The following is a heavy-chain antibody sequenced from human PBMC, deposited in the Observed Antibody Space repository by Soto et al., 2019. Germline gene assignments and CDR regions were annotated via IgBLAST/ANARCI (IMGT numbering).Heavy chain of an antibody. CDR2: IYYSGST. Sequence: SETLSLTCTVSGGSISSGGYYWSWIRQHPGKGLEWIGYIYYSGSTYYNPSLKSRVTISVDTSKNQFSLKLSSVTAADTAVYYCARGNGYSSSWFLALDYWGQGTLVPVSS. V-gene: IGHV4-31*03. CDR1: GGSISSGGYY. CDR3: ARGNGYSSSWFLALDY. D-gene: IGHD6-13*01. J-gene: IGHJ4*02.